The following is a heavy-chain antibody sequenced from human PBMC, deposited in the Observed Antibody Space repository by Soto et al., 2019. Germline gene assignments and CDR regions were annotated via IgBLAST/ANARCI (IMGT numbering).Heavy chain of an antibody. D-gene: IGHD1-1*01. CDR1: GGTFSTYA. Sequence: QVQLVQSGAEVKKPGSSVKVSCKASGGTFSTYAFNWVRQAPGQGLEWLGGIMTFFGAAMYAQKFQGRVTITADELTTTVYMELSGLRYEDTAVYYCARGGKERFRGPGMDVWGQGTTVTVSS. J-gene: IGHJ6*02. CDR3: ARGGKERFRGPGMDV. V-gene: IGHV1-69*01. CDR2: IMTFFGAA.